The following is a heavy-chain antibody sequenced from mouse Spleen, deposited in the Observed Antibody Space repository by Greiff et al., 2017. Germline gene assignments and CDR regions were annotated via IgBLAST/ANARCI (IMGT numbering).Heavy chain of an antibody. V-gene: IGHV5-4*02. CDR2: ISDGGSYT. Sequence: EVKLVESGGGLVKPGGSLKLSCAASGFTFSDYYMYWVRQTPEKRLEWVATISDGGSYTYYPDSVKGRFTISRDNAKNNLYLQMSSLTSEDTAMYYCARGLDGYAMDYWGQGTSVTVSS. J-gene: IGHJ4*01. CDR1: GFTFSDYY. CDR3: ARGLDGYAMDY. D-gene: IGHD3-1*01.